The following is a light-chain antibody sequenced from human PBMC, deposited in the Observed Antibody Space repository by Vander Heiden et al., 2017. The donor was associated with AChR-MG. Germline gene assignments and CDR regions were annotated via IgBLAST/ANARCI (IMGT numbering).Light chain of an antibody. J-gene: IGKJ2*01. Sequence: EIVLTQSPGTLSLSPGERATLSCRASQSVSSAYLGWYQQKPGQAPRLLIYGASRRATGIPDRFSGSGSGTDFTLTISRLEPEDFAVYYCQQYIGSPNTFGQGTKLEIK. CDR2: GAS. CDR3: QQYIGSPNT. CDR1: QSVSSAY. V-gene: IGKV3-20*01.